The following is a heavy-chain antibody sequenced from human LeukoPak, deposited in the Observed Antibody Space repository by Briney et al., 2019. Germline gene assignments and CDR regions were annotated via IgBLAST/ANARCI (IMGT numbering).Heavy chain of an antibody. D-gene: IGHD3-22*01. Sequence: GGSLRLSCAASGFTFDDYGMSWVRHVPGKGLEWVSGINWNGGSTVYADSVKGRFTISRDNAKNSLFLQMNSLRAEDTAFYYCASGSGSGYYYFVYWGQGTLVTVSS. CDR2: INWNGGST. J-gene: IGHJ4*02. CDR3: ASGSGSGYYYFVY. V-gene: IGHV3-20*04. CDR1: GFTFDDYG.